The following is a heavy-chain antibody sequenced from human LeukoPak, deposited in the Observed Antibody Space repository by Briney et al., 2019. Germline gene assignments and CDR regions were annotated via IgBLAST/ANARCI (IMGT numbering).Heavy chain of an antibody. D-gene: IGHD3-10*01. J-gene: IGHJ4*02. CDR3: ARDMGSGSYSFGHFDR. CDR1: GFKFSDCG. V-gene: IGHV3-30*12. Sequence: GGSLRLSCATSGFKFSDCGFHWVRQAPGRGLEWVAFKSYDGTDKYYSDSVKGRFTLSRDNSKNTLSLPMNSLRAEDTAVYYCARDMGSGSYSFGHFDRWGQGTLVTVSS. CDR2: KSYDGTDK.